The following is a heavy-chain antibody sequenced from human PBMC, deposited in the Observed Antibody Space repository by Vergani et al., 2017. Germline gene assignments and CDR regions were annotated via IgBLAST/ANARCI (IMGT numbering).Heavy chain of an antibody. CDR1: GGSISSGDYY. CDR3: ARVGVVRGVSYYYYYYGMDV. CDR2: IYYSGST. Sequence: QVQLQESGPGLVKPSQTLSLTCTVSGGSISSGDYYWSWIRQPPGKGLEWIGYIYYSGSTYYNPPLKSRVTISVDTSKNQFSLKLSSVTAADTAVYYCARVGVVRGVSYYYYYYGMDVWGQGTTVTVSS. J-gene: IGHJ6*02. V-gene: IGHV4-30-4*08. D-gene: IGHD3-10*01.